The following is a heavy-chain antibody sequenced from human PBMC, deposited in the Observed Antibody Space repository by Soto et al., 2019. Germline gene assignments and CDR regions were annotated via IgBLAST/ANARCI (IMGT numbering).Heavy chain of an antibody. V-gene: IGHV4-34*01. CDR3: ARDRVGDYYDSSGYYPFDA. CDR1: GGSFSGYY. D-gene: IGHD3-22*01. J-gene: IGHJ5*02. CDR2: IYHRGST. Sequence: PSETLSLTCAVYGGSFSGYYWRCIRQPPGKGLEWIGDIYHRGSTNYSPSLKSRVSISVDTSKNQFSLKLSSVTAADTAVYYCARDRVGDYYDSSGYYPFDAWGQGTLVTVSS.